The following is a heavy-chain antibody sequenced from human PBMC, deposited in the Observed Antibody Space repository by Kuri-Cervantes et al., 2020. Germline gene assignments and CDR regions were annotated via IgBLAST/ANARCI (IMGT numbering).Heavy chain of an antibody. J-gene: IGHJ6*03. D-gene: IGHD3-10*01. CDR3: AREYYGSGSYWGSGYYYYYMDV. V-gene: IGHV3-21*01. CDR1: GFTFSSYS. CDR2: ISSSSYI. Sequence: GESLKISCAASGFTFSSYSMNWVRQAPGKGLEWVSYISSSSYIYYADSVKGRFTISRDNAKNSLYLQMNSLRAEDTAVYYCAREYYGSGSYWGSGYYYYYMDVWGKGTTVTVSS.